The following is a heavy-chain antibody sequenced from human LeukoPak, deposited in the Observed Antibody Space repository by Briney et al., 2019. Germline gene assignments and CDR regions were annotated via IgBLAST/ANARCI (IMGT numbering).Heavy chain of an antibody. J-gene: IGHJ4*02. Sequence: GGSLRLSCAASGFTFSSYAMSWVRQAPGKGLEWVSALSGSGGTTYYADSVKGRFTISRDNSKNTLYLQVNSLRAEDTAVYYCAKDQFSSGWYAFDYWGQGTLVTVSS. V-gene: IGHV3-23*01. CDR1: GFTFSSYA. D-gene: IGHD6-19*01. CDR3: AKDQFSSGWYAFDY. CDR2: LSGSGGTT.